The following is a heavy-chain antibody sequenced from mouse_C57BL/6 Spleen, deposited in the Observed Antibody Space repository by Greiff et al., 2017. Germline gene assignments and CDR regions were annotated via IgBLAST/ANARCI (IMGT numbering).Heavy chain of an antibody. V-gene: IGHV1-76*01. CDR2: IYPGSGNT. J-gene: IGHJ3*01. CDR3: ARSPYDYDGFAY. D-gene: IGHD2-4*01. Sequence: QVQLQQSGAELVRPGASVKLSCKASGYTFTDYYINWVKQRPGQGLEWIARIYPGSGNTYYNEKFKGKATLTAEKSSSTAYMQLSSLTYEDSAVYFCARSPYDYDGFAYWGQGTLVTVSA. CDR1: GYTFTDYY.